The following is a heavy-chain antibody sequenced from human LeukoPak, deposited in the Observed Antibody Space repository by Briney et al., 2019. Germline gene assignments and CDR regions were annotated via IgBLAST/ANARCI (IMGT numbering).Heavy chain of an antibody. V-gene: IGHV3-30*02. CDR3: AKIGGRLVGATKSDY. D-gene: IGHD1-26*01. CDR2: IRFDGSNK. CDR1: GFTFSSYD. J-gene: IGHJ4*02. Sequence: GSLRLSCAASGFTFSSYDIHWVRQAPGKGLEWVAFIRFDGSNKDYADSVKGRFTISRDNSKNTLYLQMNSLRVDDTALYYCAKIGGRLVGATKSDYWGEGTRVTVSS.